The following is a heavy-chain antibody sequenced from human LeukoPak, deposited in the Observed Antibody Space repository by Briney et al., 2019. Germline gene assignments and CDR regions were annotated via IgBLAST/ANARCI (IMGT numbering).Heavy chain of an antibody. CDR3: ARNRGYTYDYDSFDP. Sequence: PGGSLRLSCAASGFTFSSYGMYWVRQAPGKGLECVAFITYDGSEMYYADSVKGRFTISRDNSRDTLYLQVSSLRGDDTAIYYCARNRGYTYDYDSFDPWGQGTLVTVSS. CDR2: ITYDGSEM. CDR1: GFTFSSYG. D-gene: IGHD5-18*01. J-gene: IGHJ5*02. V-gene: IGHV3-30*19.